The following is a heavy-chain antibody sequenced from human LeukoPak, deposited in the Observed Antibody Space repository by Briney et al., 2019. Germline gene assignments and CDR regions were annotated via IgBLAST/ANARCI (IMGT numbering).Heavy chain of an antibody. D-gene: IGHD3-22*01. V-gene: IGHV4-38-2*02. CDR3: AKNSGYYHPYYIDH. CDR1: GYSISSGYY. Sequence: SETLSLTCTVSGYSISSGYYWDWIRQPPGKGLEWIGNIYHSRSTYYKPSLKSRVTISVDTSKNQFSLKLNSVTAADTAVYYCAKNSGYYHPYYIDHWGQGTLVTVSS. J-gene: IGHJ4*02. CDR2: IYHSRST.